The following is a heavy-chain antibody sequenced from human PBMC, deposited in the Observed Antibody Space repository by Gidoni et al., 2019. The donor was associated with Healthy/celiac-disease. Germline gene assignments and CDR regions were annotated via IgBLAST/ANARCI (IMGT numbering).Heavy chain of an antibody. Sequence: QVQLQQWGAGLLKPSETLSLTCAVYGGSFSGYYWSWIRQPPGKGLEWIGEINHSVSTNYNPSLKSRVTISVDTSKNQFSLKLSSVTAADTAVYYCARGVYYGSGSYPRLGGPDYWGQGTLVTVSS. CDR1: GGSFSGYY. CDR2: INHSVST. V-gene: IGHV4-34*01. CDR3: ARGVYYGSGSYPRLGGPDY. J-gene: IGHJ4*02. D-gene: IGHD3-10*01.